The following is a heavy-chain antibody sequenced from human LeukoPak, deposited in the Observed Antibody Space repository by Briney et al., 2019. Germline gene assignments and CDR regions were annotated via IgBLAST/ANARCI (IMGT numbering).Heavy chain of an antibody. D-gene: IGHD2-2*01. CDR3: AKSGSAGYQRLSNNWFDP. V-gene: IGHV3-23*01. CDR1: GFTFSSYA. J-gene: IGHJ5*02. Sequence: GGSLRLSCAASGFTFSSYAMSWVRQAPGKGLEWVSAISGSGGSTYYADSVKGRFTISRDNSKNTLYLQMNSLRAEDTAVYYCAKSGSAGYQRLSNNWFDPWGQGTLVTVSS. CDR2: ISGSGGST.